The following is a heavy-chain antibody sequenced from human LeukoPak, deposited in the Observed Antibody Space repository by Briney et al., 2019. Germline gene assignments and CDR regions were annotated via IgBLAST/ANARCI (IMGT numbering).Heavy chain of an antibody. CDR2: IYHTGST. CDR3: ARVRGYTYGNVDY. V-gene: IGHV4-39*07. J-gene: IGHJ4*02. CDR1: GGSISSSSYY. Sequence: SETLSLTCSVSGGSISSSSYYWGWSRQPPGKGLEWIGNIYHTGSTYYKPSLKSRVTISVDTSKNQFSLKLSSVTAADTAVYYCARVRGYTYGNVDYWGQGTLVTVSS. D-gene: IGHD5-18*01.